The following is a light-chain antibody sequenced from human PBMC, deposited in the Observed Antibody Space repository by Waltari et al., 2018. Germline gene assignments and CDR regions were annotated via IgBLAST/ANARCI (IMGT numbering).Light chain of an antibody. CDR1: SREIGGYNS. J-gene: IGLJ3*02. CDR3: SSYTSISTLGV. V-gene: IGLV2-14*03. CDR2: DVN. Sequence: QSALTQPASVSGSPGQSITISCTGTSREIGGYNSVSWYQQHPDKAPKLIIYDVNHRPSGVSDRFSGSKSGNTASLTISGLRADDEADYYCSSYTSISTLGVFGGGTRLTVL.